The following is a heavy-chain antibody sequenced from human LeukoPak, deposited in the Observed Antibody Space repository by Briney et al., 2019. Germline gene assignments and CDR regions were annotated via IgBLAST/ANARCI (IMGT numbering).Heavy chain of an antibody. V-gene: IGHV4-59*01. CDR2: IYYSVST. CDR3: SSSSGYFRIDY. J-gene: IGHJ4*02. D-gene: IGHD3-22*01. Sequence: PSETLSLTCTVSGGSISRYYWSWVRQPPGKGLEWVGYIYYSVSTNYNTSLKSRATISVDKSKKQFSLKLSSVTVADTAGYYFSSSSGYFRIDYWGQGTLVTVSS. CDR1: GGSISRYY.